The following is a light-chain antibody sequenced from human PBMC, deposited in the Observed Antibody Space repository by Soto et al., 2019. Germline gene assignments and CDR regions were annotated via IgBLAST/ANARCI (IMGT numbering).Light chain of an antibody. CDR3: QQYNNWPPMT. CDR2: GAS. V-gene: IGKV3-15*01. Sequence: EIVMTQSPATLSVSPGERATLSCRASQSVSTNLAWYQQKPGQAPRLLIYGASTRATGIPARFSGSGSGTEFTLTIRSLQSEDFAVYYCQQYNNWPPMTFGHGTQREIK. J-gene: IGKJ5*01. CDR1: QSVSTN.